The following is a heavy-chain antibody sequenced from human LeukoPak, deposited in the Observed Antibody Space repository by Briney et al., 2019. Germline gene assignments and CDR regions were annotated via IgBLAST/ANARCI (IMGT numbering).Heavy chain of an antibody. CDR2: INPNTGGT. J-gene: IGHJ4*02. CDR1: GYSFTGNY. V-gene: IGHV1-2*02. D-gene: IGHD2-8*01. Sequence: EASVKVSCTASGYSFTGNYIHWVRSAPGQGFEWMGWINPNTGGTNYAQKFKGRVLMTRDTSISTAYLELSSLKSDDTAVYYCARVGYCSRGVCYNYDYWGQGTQVTVSS. CDR3: ARVGYCSRGVCYNYDY.